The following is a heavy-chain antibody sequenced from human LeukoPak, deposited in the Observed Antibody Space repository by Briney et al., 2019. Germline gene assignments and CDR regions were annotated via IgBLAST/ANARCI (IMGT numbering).Heavy chain of an antibody. D-gene: IGHD5/OR15-5a*01. CDR3: ASGSRFDY. CDR1: GFTASDNY. CDR2: IYSGGSI. V-gene: IGHV3-53*04. J-gene: IGHJ4*02. Sequence: PGGSLRLSCAASGFTASDNYMSWVRQAPGKGLEWVSVIYSGGSIYYTDSVKGRFTISRHNSKNTLYLQMNSLRIEDTAVYYCASGSRFDYWGQGTLVTVSS.